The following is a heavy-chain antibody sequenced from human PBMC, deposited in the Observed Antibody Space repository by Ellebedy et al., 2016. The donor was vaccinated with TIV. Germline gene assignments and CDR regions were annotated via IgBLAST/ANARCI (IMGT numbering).Heavy chain of an antibody. V-gene: IGHV1-46*01. D-gene: IGHD2-15*01. Sequence: AASVKVSCKASGYSFGSYYLHWVRQAPGQGLEWMGIIDPRGGRIDYAQKFKDRVIMSRDKSTNTVYMELSSLRSEDTAIYYCARADKGDPLDYWGQGTLVTVSS. CDR3: ARADKGDPLDY. CDR2: IDPRGGRI. CDR1: GYSFGSYY. J-gene: IGHJ4*02.